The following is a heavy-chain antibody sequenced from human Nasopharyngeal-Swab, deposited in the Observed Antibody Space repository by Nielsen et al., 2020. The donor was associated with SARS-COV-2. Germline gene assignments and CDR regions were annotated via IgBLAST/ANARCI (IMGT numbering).Heavy chain of an antibody. CDR1: GFTFSSYG. Sequence: GGSLRLSCAASGFTFSSYGMHWVRQAPGKGLEWVAVISYDGSNKYYADSVKGRFTISRDNSKNTLYLQMNSLRAEDTAVYYCAKDITGYSSGWFYYYYYMDVWGEGTTVTVSS. D-gene: IGHD6-19*01. J-gene: IGHJ6*03. CDR2: ISYDGSNK. CDR3: AKDITGYSSGWFYYYYYMDV. V-gene: IGHV3-30*18.